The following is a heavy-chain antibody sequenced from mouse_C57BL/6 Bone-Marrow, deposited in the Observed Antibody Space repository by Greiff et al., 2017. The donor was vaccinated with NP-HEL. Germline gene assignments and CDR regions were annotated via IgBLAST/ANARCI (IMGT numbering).Heavy chain of an antibody. CDR1: GFTFSDYY. CDR2: ISNGGGST. Sequence: DVKLVESGGGLVQPGGSLKLSCAASGFTFSDYYMYWVRQTPEKRLEWVAYISNGGGSTYYPDTVKGRFTISRDNAKNTLYLQMSRLKSEDTAMYYCARHGDGYSYYYAMDYWGQGTSVTVSS. D-gene: IGHD2-3*01. V-gene: IGHV5-12*01. J-gene: IGHJ4*01. CDR3: ARHGDGYSYYYAMDY.